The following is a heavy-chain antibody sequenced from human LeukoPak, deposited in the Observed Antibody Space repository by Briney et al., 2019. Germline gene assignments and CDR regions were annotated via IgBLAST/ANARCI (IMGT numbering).Heavy chain of an antibody. CDR3: ARGGAYDSSGYHFDY. V-gene: IGHV5-51*01. CDR1: GYSFTSYW. CDR2: IYPGDSDS. D-gene: IGHD3-22*01. J-gene: IGHJ4*02. Sequence: GEPLKISCKGSGYSFTSYWIGWVRQMPGKGLEWMGIIYPGDSDSRYSPSFQGQVTISADKSISTAYLQWNSLKASDTAMYYCARGGAYDSSGYHFDYWGQGTLVTVSS.